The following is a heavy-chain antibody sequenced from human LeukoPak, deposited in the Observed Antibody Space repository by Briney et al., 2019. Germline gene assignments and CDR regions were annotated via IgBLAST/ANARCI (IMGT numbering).Heavy chain of an antibody. J-gene: IGHJ4*02. D-gene: IGHD3-16*01. Sequence: ASVRVSCTASGYTFTGYYMHWVRQAPGQGLEWMGWINPNSGGTNYAQKFQGRVTMTRDTSISTAYMELSRLRSDDTAVYYCARGWGKYYSFDYWGQGTLSPSPQ. CDR3: ARGWGKYYSFDY. CDR2: INPNSGGT. V-gene: IGHV1-2*02. CDR1: GYTFTGYY.